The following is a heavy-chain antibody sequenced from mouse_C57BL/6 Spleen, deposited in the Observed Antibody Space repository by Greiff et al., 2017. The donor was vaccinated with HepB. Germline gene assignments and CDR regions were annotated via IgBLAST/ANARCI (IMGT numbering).Heavy chain of an antibody. J-gene: IGHJ2*01. CDR3: ARLSPTTVSFDY. CDR1: GYAFSSYW. D-gene: IGHD1-1*01. Sequence: VQLQQPGAELVRPGSSVKLSCKASGYAFSSYWMNWVKQRPGKGLEWIGQIYPGDGDTNYNGKFKGKATLTADKSSSTAYMQLSSLTSEDSAVYFCARLSPTTVSFDYWGQGTTLTVSS. CDR2: IYPGDGDT. V-gene: IGHV1-80*01.